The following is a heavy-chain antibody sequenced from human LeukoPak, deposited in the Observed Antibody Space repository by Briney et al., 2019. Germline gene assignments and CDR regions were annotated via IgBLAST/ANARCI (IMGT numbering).Heavy chain of an antibody. Sequence: GGSLRLSCAASGFTFSSYSMNWVRQAPGKGLEWVSSISSSSSYIYYADSVKGRFTISRDNAKNSLYLQMNSLRAEDTAVYYCARDLDSGYDLGYWSQGTLVTVSS. V-gene: IGHV3-21*01. CDR3: ARDLDSGYDLGY. D-gene: IGHD5-12*01. J-gene: IGHJ4*02. CDR1: GFTFSSYS. CDR2: ISSSSSYI.